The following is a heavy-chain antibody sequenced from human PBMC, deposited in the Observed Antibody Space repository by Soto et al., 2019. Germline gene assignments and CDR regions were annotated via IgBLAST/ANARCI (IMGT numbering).Heavy chain of an antibody. J-gene: IGHJ5*02. D-gene: IGHD3-10*01. V-gene: IGHV3-21*01. CDR1: GFTFSSYS. Sequence: GGSLRLSCAASGFTFSSYSMNWVRQAPGKGLEWVSSISSSSSYIYYADSVKGRFTISRDNAKNSLYLQMNSLRAEDTAVYYCASNAVRGVPLDPHNWFDPWGQGTLVTVSS. CDR3: ASNAVRGVPLDPHNWFDP. CDR2: ISSSSSYI.